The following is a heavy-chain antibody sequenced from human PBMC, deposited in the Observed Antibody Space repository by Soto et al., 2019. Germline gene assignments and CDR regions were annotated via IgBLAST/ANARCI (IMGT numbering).Heavy chain of an antibody. V-gene: IGHV3-30*03. D-gene: IGHD3-10*01. CDR2: ISYHGVNK. Sequence: QVQLVESGGGVVQPGTSLRLSCAASGFSFSSHAMHWVRQAPGKGLEWVAVISYHGVNKYYAASVRGRFTISRDNSKNTVYLQLDRLGADDTGVYHCARGGWLQNPGSDYWGQGILVTVSS. CDR1: GFSFSSHA. CDR3: ARGGWLQNPGSDY. J-gene: IGHJ4*02.